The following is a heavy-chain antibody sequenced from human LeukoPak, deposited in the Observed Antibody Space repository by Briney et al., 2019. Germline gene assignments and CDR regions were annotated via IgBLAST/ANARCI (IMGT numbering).Heavy chain of an antibody. J-gene: IGHJ4*02. CDR3: ARGRREIQSSSWWFDY. D-gene: IGHD6-13*01. CDR1: GFTVSSNY. CDR2: IYSGGST. Sequence: AGGSLRLSCAASGFTVSSNYMSWVRQAPGKGLEWVSVIYSGGSTYYADSVKGRFTISRDNSKNTLYLQMNSLRAEDTAVYYCARGRREIQSSSWWFDYWGQGTLVTVSS. V-gene: IGHV3-66*01.